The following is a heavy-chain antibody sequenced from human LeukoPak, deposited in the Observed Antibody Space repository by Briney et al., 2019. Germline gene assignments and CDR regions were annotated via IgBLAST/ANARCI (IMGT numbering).Heavy chain of an antibody. J-gene: IGHJ6*03. CDR3: ARRRRETRGYRSSTSCPGVYYYYYMDV. D-gene: IGHD2-2*01. CDR2: IIPIFGTA. CDR1: GGTFSSYA. Sequence: SVKVSCKASGGTFSSYAISWVRQAPGQGLEWMGGIIPIFGTANYAQKFQGRVTITTDESTSTAYMELSSLRSEDTAVYYCARRRRETRGYRSSTSCPGVYYYYYMDVWGKGTTVTVSS. V-gene: IGHV1-69*05.